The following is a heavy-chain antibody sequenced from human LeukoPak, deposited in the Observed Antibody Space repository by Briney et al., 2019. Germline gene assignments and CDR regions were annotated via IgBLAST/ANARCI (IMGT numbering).Heavy chain of an antibody. J-gene: IGHJ5*02. Sequence: ASVKVSCKVSGYSLRELYMHWVRQAPGKGLKWMGGFDPEAGETIYAQKFQGRVTMTEDTSTDTAYLELRSLTYEDTAVYYCVTGGVVGTTYSLYTWFDPWGQGTLVTVSS. D-gene: IGHD1-14*01. CDR3: VTGGVVGTTYSLYTWFDP. V-gene: IGHV1-24*01. CDR2: FDPEAGET. CDR1: GYSLRELY.